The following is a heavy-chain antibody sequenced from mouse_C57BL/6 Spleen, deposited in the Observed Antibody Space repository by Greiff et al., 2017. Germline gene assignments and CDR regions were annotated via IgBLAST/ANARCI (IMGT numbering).Heavy chain of an antibody. CDR3: ASYDGYYY. J-gene: IGHJ2*01. V-gene: IGHV3-6*01. Sequence: DVQLQESGPGLVKPSQSLSLTCSVTGYSITSGYYWNWIRQFPGNKLEWMGYISYDGSNNYNPSLKNRISITRDTSKNQFFLKLNSVTTEDTATYYCASYDGYYYWGQGTTLTVSS. CDR2: ISYDGSN. D-gene: IGHD2-3*01. CDR1: GYSITSGYY.